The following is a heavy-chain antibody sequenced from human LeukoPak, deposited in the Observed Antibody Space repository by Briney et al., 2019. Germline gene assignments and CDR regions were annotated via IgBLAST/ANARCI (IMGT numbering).Heavy chain of an antibody. CDR3: ARGGVYYYDSSGYYYGIARMKYFDY. Sequence: PGGSLRLSCAASGFTVSSNYMSWIRQPPGKGLEWIGEINHSGSTNYNPSLKSRVTISVDTSKNQFSLKLSSVTAADTAVYYCARGGVYYYDSSGYYYGIARMKYFDYWGQGTLVTVSS. V-gene: IGHV4-34*01. J-gene: IGHJ4*02. D-gene: IGHD3-22*01. CDR2: INHSGST. CDR1: GFTVSSNY.